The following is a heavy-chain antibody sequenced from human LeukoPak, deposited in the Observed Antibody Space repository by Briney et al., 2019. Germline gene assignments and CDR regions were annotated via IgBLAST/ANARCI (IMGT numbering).Heavy chain of an antibody. J-gene: IGHJ4*02. CDR2: ISTSSTYM. D-gene: IGHD3-22*01. CDR3: ARGNDPSGHDY. Sequence: PGGSLRLSCAASGFTFSSYSMNWVRQAPGKGLEWVSSISTSSTYMYYVDSVKGRFTISRDNAKNSPYLQMNTLRAEDTAVYYCARGNDPSGHDYWGQGTLVSVSS. CDR1: GFTFSSYS. V-gene: IGHV3-21*01.